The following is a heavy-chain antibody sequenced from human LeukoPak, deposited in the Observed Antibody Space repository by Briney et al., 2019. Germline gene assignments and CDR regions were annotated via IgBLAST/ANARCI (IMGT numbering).Heavy chain of an antibody. D-gene: IGHD3-10*01. J-gene: IGHJ5*02. V-gene: IGHV4-59*01. CDR2: IYYSGST. CDR1: GGSISSYY. Sequence: SETLSLTCTVSGGSISSYYWSWIRQPPGKGLEWIGYIYYSGSTNYNPSLKSRVTISVDTSKNQFSLKLSSVTAADTAVYYCARRLRFVGVWFDPWGQGTLVTVSS. CDR3: ARRLRFVGVWFDP.